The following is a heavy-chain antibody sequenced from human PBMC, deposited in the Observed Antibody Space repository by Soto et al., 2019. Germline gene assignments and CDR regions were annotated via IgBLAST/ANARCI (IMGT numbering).Heavy chain of an antibody. D-gene: IGHD1-1*01. CDR1: GGSISSGGYS. V-gene: IGHV4-30-2*01. CDR2: IYHSGST. CDR3: ARDQLEGNWFDP. J-gene: IGHJ5*02. Sequence: QLQLQESGSGLVRPSQTLSLTCAVSGGSISSGGYSWNWIRQPPGKGLEWIGYIYHSGSTLYNPSLKSRVXXXVHXSKNQFSLKLSSVTAADTAVYYCARDQLEGNWFDPWGQGTLVTVSS.